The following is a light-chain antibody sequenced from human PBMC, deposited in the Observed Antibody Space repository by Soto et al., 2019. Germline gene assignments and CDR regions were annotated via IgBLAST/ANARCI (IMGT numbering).Light chain of an antibody. CDR3: QQYGSSPYT. CDR1: QSVRNSY. J-gene: IGKJ2*01. CDR2: GAS. Sequence: EMVLTQSPGTLSLSPGERATLFCRASQSVRNSYLAWYQQKPGQAPRLLIYGASGRATGTPDRFSGSGSGTDFTLTISRLKTEEFAVYYCQQYGSSPYTFGQGTKLEI. V-gene: IGKV3-20*01.